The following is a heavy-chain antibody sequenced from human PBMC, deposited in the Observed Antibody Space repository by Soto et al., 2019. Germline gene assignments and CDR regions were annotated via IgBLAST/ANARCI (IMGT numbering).Heavy chain of an antibody. Sequence: PGGSLRLSCTASGFTFGDYAMSWFRQAPGKGLEWVGFIRSKAYGGTTEYAASVKGRFTISRDDSKSIAYLQMNSLKTEDTAVYYCTREDSYGYSYYYYYGMDVWGQGTTVTVS. CDR1: GFTFGDYA. V-gene: IGHV3-49*03. J-gene: IGHJ6*02. CDR3: TREDSYGYSYYYYYGMDV. D-gene: IGHD5-18*01. CDR2: IRSKAYGGTT.